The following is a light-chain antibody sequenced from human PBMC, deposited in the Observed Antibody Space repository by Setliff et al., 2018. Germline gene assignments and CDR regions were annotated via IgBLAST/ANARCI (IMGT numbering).Light chain of an antibody. CDR3: CAYTASTTDV. Sequence: QSALTQPPSASGSPGQSVTISCTGTSSDVGYYKFVSWYQQHPGKAPKLIIYEVDKRPSGVPDRFSGSKSGNTASLTVSGLQADDEADYYCCAYTASTTDVFVNGTKVTVL. CDR2: EVD. V-gene: IGLV2-8*01. CDR1: SSDVGYYKF. J-gene: IGLJ1*01.